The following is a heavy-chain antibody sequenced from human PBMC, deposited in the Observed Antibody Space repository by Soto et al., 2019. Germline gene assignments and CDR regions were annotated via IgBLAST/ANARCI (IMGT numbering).Heavy chain of an antibody. J-gene: IGHJ4*02. Sequence: GASVKVSCKAPGGTFSSYAISWVRQAPGQGLEWMGGIIPIFGTANYAQKFQGRVTITAGESTSTAYMELSSLRSEDTAVYSCARGVYGDYFGYRGQGTLVTVSS. CDR3: ARGVYGDYFGY. CDR1: GGTFSSYA. V-gene: IGHV1-69*13. CDR2: IIPIFGTA. D-gene: IGHD4-17*01.